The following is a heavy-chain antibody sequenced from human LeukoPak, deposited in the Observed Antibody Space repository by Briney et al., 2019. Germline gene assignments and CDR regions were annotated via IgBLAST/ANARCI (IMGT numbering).Heavy chain of an antibody. V-gene: IGHV4-39*01. CDR1: GGSITRSSYY. CDR2: IYYNGNT. CDR3: ARQGFIALAGTRYFQH. J-gene: IGHJ1*01. Sequence: SSETLSLTCTVSGGSITRSSYYWGWIRQPPGKGLEWIGSIYYNGNTYYNLSLKGRVTISVDTSKNQFSLKLTSVTAADTAVYYCARQGFIALAGTRYFQHWGQGTLVTVSS. D-gene: IGHD6-19*01.